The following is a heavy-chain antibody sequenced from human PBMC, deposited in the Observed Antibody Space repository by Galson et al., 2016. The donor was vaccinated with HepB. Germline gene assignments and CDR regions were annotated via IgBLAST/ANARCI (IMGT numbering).Heavy chain of an antibody. J-gene: IGHJ6*02. CDR1: GGTFSKSP. CDR2: LNPISGTT. Sequence: SVKVSCKASGGTFSKSPVAWVRQAPRQGLEWMGGLNPISGTTKYAQKFQGRVPITADKFTSTAYMEVNNLRSEDTAVYFCARGRYETLTGYSKVVYADMDVWGQGTTVTVSS. V-gene: IGHV1-69*06. CDR3: ARGRYETLTGYSKVVYADMDV. D-gene: IGHD3-9*01.